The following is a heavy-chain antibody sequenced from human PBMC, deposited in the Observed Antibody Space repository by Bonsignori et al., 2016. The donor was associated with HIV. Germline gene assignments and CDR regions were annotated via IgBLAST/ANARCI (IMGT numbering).Heavy chain of an antibody. D-gene: IGHD3-10*01. J-gene: IGHJ4*02. V-gene: IGHV1-18*01. CDR3: ARVDSGLLPVGY. CDR2: ISAYNGNT. Sequence: WVRQAPGQGLEWMGWISAYNGNTNYAQKLQGRVTMTTDTSTSTAYMELRSLRSDDTAVYYCARVDSGLLPVGYWGQGTLVTVSS.